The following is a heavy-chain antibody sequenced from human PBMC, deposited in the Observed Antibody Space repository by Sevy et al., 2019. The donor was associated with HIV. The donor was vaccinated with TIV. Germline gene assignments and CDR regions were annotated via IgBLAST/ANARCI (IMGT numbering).Heavy chain of an antibody. CDR2: INQDGSEE. J-gene: IGHJ6*02. D-gene: IGHD3-16*01. V-gene: IGHV3-7*01. CDR1: GFNFRSYW. Sequence: GGSLRLSCAASGFNFRSYWMTWVRQAPGKGLEWVANINQDGSEENYVDSVKGRFTIFRDNAKNSLFLQLNSLIAEDTSVYYCARTGSYADTYYYYYAMDVWGQGATVTVSS. CDR3: ARTGSYADTYYYYYAMDV.